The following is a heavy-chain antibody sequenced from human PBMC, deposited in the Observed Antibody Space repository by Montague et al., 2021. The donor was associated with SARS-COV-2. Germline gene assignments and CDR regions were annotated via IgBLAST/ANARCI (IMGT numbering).Heavy chain of an antibody. Sequence: SLRLSCAASGFTFSSYNMNWVRQAPGKGLEWVSSISISSSTIYYADSVKGRFTISRDNAKNSLNLQMNSLRDEDTAVYYCARDQFGGDDYYYYGMDVWGQGTTVTVSS. D-gene: IGHD3-10*01. CDR1: GFTFSSYN. J-gene: IGHJ6*02. CDR2: ISISSSTI. CDR3: ARDQFGGDDYYYYGMDV. V-gene: IGHV3-48*02.